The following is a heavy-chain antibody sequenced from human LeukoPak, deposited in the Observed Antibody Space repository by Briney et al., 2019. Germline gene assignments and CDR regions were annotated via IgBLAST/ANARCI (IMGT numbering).Heavy chain of an antibody. Sequence: GGSLRLSCAASGFTFSSYWMSWVRQAPGKGLEWVANIKQDGSEKYYVDSVKGRFTISRDNAKNSLYLQMNSLRAEDTAVYYSAREVRYYYYYMDVWGKGTTITVSS. D-gene: IGHD3-10*01. CDR3: AREVRYYYYYMDV. CDR1: GFTFSSYW. J-gene: IGHJ6*03. V-gene: IGHV3-7*01. CDR2: IKQDGSEK.